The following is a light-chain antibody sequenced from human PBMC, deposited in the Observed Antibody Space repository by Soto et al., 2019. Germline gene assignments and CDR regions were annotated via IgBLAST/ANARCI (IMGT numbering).Light chain of an antibody. Sequence: QSVLTQPASVSGSPGQSIAISCTGTSSDVGGYNYVSWHQQHPGKAPKLMIYDVSHRPSGVSNRFSGSKSGNTASLTISGLQAEDGADYYCSSYTSSSTLVFGTGTKLTVL. CDR2: DVS. CDR1: SSDVGGYNY. CDR3: SSYTSSSTLV. J-gene: IGLJ1*01. V-gene: IGLV2-14*01.